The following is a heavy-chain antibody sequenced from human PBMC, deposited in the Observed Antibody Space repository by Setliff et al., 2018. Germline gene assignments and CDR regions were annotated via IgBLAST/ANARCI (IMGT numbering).Heavy chain of an antibody. J-gene: IGHJ4*02. CDR2: VHSSGDT. Sequence: PSETLSLTCTVSGASISSGFYYWSWIRQPAGSGLEWIGRVHSSGDTKYSPSLKTRVTMAVDTFKNQFSLKLNSATATDTGTYYCARATVGLATIIYFDSWAQGVLVTVSS. D-gene: IGHD5-12*01. CDR1: GASISSGFYY. CDR3: ARATVGLATIIYFDS. V-gene: IGHV4-61*02.